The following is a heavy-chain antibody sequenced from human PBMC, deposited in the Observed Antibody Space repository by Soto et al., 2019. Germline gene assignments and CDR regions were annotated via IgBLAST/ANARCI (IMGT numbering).Heavy chain of an antibody. D-gene: IGHD4-4*01. CDR3: ARDGHDYNTYYFDY. CDR2: INWNGGST. CDR1: GFTFGDYG. Sequence: GGSLRLSCAAPGFTFGDYGMSWGRQAPGKGLEWVSGINWNGGSTGYADSVKGRFTISRDNAKNSLYLQMNSLRAEDTALYHCARDGHDYNTYYFDYWGQGTLVTVSS. V-gene: IGHV3-20*01. J-gene: IGHJ4*02.